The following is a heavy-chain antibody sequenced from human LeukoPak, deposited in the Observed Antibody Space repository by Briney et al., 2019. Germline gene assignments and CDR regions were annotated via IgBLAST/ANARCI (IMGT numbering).Heavy chain of an antibody. CDR1: GYTFTGYY. V-gene: IGHV1-24*01. J-gene: IGHJ4*02. D-gene: IGHD4-23*01. CDR2: FDPEDGET. CDR3: ATLNRVHYGGLDY. Sequence: ASVKVSCKASGYTFTGYYMHWVRQAPGKGLEWMGGFDPEDGETIYAQKFQGRVTMTEDTSTDTAYMELSSLRSEDTAVYYCATLNRVHYGGLDYWGQGTLVTVSS.